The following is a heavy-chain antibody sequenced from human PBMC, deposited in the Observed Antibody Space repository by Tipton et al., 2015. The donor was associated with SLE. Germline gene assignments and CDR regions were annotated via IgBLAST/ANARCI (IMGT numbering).Heavy chain of an antibody. CDR3: ARERWDYYDSSGYYPYFDY. CDR1: GGSISSSSYY. D-gene: IGHD3-22*01. Sequence: TLSLTCTVSGGSISSSSYYWGWIRQPPGKGLEWIGSIYYSGSTDYNPSLKSRVTISVDTSKNQFSLKLSSVTAADTAVYYCARERWDYYDSSGYYPYFDYWGQGTLVTVSS. J-gene: IGHJ4*02. V-gene: IGHV4-39*07. CDR2: IYYSGST.